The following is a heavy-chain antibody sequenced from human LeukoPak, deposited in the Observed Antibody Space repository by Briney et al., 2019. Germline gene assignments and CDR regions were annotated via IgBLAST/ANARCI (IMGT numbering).Heavy chain of an antibody. Sequence: GGSLRLSCAASAFTFSSYGMHWVRQAPGKGLEWVAVISYDGSDKYYADSVKGRFTISRDNSKNTLYLQMNSLRAEDTAVYYCARGGVATIPFDYWGQGTLVTVSS. CDR3: ARGGVATIPFDY. D-gene: IGHD5-12*01. CDR2: ISYDGSDK. J-gene: IGHJ4*02. CDR1: AFTFSSYG. V-gene: IGHV3-30*03.